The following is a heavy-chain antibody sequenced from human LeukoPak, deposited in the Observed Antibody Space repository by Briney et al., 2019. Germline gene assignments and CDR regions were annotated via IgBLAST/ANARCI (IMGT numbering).Heavy chain of an antibody. V-gene: IGHV3-49*03. D-gene: IGHD6-19*01. Sequence: GSLRLSCTASGFTFGDYAMSWFRQAPGKGLEWVGFIRSKAYGGTTEYAASVKGRFTISRDDSKSIAYLQMNSLKTEDTAVYYCTRERIAVAYDAFDIWGQGTMVTVSS. J-gene: IGHJ3*02. CDR1: GFTFGDYA. CDR2: IRSKAYGGTT. CDR3: TRERIAVAYDAFDI.